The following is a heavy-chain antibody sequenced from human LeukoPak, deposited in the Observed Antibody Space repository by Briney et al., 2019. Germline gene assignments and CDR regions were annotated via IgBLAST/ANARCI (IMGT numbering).Heavy chain of an antibody. V-gene: IGHV1-46*01. CDR1: GYTFAYYY. D-gene: IGHD2-2*01. CDR3: ARPAGYCSSTSCYLRY. CDR2: INPSGGST. J-gene: IGHJ4*02. Sequence: ASVKVSCKASGYTFAYYYMHWVRQAPGQGLEWMGIINPSGGSTSYAQKFQGRVTMTRDMSTSTVYMDLSSLRSEDTAVYYCARPAGYCSSTSCYLRYWGQGTLVTVSS.